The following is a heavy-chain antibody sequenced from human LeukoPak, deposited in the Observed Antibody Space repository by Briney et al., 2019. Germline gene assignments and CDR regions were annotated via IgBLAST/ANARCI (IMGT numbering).Heavy chain of an antibody. CDR2: IYYSGTT. D-gene: IGHD4/OR15-4a*01. CDR3: ARMGAIAGASANPDH. Sequence: SETLSLTCAVYSGSFSGYYWSWIRQSPGKGLEWVGYIYYSGTTSYNPSLRSRVTMSVDTSKNQFTLRLNSVTAADTAVYYCARMGAIAGASANPDHWGQGTLVTVSS. CDR1: SGSFSGYY. J-gene: IGHJ4*02. V-gene: IGHV4-59*01.